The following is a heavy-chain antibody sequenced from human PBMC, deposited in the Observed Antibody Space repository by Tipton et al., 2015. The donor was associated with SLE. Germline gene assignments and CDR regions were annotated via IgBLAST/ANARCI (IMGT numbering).Heavy chain of an antibody. V-gene: IGHV4-61*09. CDR1: GGSISSGSYY. CDR2: IYTSGST. J-gene: IGHJ3*02. D-gene: IGHD1-1*01. Sequence: TLSLTRTVSGGSISSGSYYWSWIRQPAGKGLEWIGHIYTSGSTNYNPSLKSRVTISVDTSKNQFSLKLSSVTAADTAVYYCARDLEAFDIWGQGTMVTVSS. CDR3: ARDLEAFDI.